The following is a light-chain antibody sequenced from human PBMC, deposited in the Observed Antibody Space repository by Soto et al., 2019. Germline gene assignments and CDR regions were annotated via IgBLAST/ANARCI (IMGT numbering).Light chain of an antibody. CDR1: SSDVGSYNL. CDR2: EGS. Sequence: QSALTQPASVSGSPGQSITISCTGTSSDVGSYNLVSWYQHHPGKAPKLMIYEGSKRPSGVSNRFSGSKSGNTASLTISGLQAEDEAVYYCCSYAGRSTYVFGNGTKVNVL. J-gene: IGLJ1*01. CDR3: CSYAGRSTYV. V-gene: IGLV2-23*01.